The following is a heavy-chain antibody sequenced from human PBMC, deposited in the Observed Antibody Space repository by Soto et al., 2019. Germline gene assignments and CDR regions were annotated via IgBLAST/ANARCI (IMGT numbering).Heavy chain of an antibody. CDR3: ANVRGITIVRGGEDY. CDR1: GGTFSSYT. D-gene: IGHD3-10*01. CDR2: IIPILGIA. V-gene: IGHV1-69*02. J-gene: IGHJ4*02. Sequence: QVQLVQSGAEVKKPGSSVKVSCKASGGTFSSYTISWVRQAPGQGLEWMGRIIPILGIANYAQKFQGRVTITADKSTSTAYMELSSLRSEDTAVYYCANVRGITIVRGGEDYWGQGTLVTVSS.